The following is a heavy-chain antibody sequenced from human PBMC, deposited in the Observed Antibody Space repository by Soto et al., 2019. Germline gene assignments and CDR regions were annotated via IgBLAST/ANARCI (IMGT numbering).Heavy chain of an antibody. J-gene: IGHJ6*02. CDR1: GGSISSYY. V-gene: IGHV4-59*01. CDR2: MHHSGTT. D-gene: IGHD2-15*01. Sequence: QVQLQESGPGLVKPSETLSLTCTVSGGSISSYYWSWIRQPPGQGLEWIGYMHHSGTTSYNPSLKSRVTFSVDTSKAHFSLHLRSVSAADTAVYYCARAPVVGSDVYYYYVMDVWGQGTTVTVSS. CDR3: ARAPVVGSDVYYYYVMDV.